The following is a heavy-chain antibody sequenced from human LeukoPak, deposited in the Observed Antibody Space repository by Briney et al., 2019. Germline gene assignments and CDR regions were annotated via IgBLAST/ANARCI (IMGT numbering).Heavy chain of an antibody. CDR3: ARASKWELLKAFDI. D-gene: IGHD1-26*01. CDR2: TYYRSKWYN. CDR1: GDSVSSNSAA. Sequence: SQTLSLTCAISGDSVSSNSAAWNWIRQSPSRGLEWLGRTYYRSKWYNDYAVSVKSRITINPDTPKNQFSLQLNSVTPEDTAVYYCARASKWELLKAFDIWGQGTMVTVSS. J-gene: IGHJ3*02. V-gene: IGHV6-1*01.